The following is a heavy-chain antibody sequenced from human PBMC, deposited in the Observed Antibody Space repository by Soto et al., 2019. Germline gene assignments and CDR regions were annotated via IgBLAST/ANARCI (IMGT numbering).Heavy chain of an antibody. D-gene: IGHD4-17*01. V-gene: IGHV5-10-1*01. CDR3: ARLRASPPQPDY. CDR2: IDPSDSYT. Sequence: GESLKISCKGSGYSFTSYWISWVRQMPGKGLEWMGRIDPSDSYTNYSPSFQGHVTISADKSISTAYLQWSGLKASDTAMYYCARLRASPPQPDYWGQGTLVTVSS. CDR1: GYSFTSYW. J-gene: IGHJ4*02.